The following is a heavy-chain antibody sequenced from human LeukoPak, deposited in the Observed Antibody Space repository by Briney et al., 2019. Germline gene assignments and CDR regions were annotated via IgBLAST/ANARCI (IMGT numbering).Heavy chain of an antibody. CDR1: GFTFSTYS. CDR3: AKDSAKKYDDY. CDR2: ISSSSSYI. Sequence: PGGSLRLSCAASGFTFSTYSMNWVRQAPGKGLEWVSSISSSSSYIYYADSMKGRFTISRDNAKNSLYLQMNSLRAEDTAVYYCAKDSAKKYDDYWGQGTLVTVSS. J-gene: IGHJ4*02. D-gene: IGHD2/OR15-2a*01. V-gene: IGHV3-21*04.